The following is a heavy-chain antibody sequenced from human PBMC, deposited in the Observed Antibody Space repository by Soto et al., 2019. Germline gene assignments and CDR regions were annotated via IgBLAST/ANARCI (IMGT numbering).Heavy chain of an antibody. V-gene: IGHV4-59*01. D-gene: IGHD3-22*01. CDR1: RGSISDYY. CDR2: FYDSGST. J-gene: IGHJ5*02. CDR3: ARVGSGGYSNNWFDP. Sequence: SETLSLTCTVSRGSISDYYWGWIRQPPGKGLEWVGYFYDSGSTKYNPSLKSRVTISVDTSKNQISLEMKSVTVADTAVYYCARVGSGGYSNNWFDPWGRGTLVTVSS.